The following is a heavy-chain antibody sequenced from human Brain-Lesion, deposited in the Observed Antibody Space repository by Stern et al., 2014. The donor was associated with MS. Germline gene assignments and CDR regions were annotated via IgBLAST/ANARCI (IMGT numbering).Heavy chain of an antibody. CDR2: IFNRGSP. D-gene: IGHD2-2*01. V-gene: IGHV4-61*02. CDR1: GGSISSGGYY. J-gene: IGHJ6*02. Sequence: QVQLVESGPGLVKPSQTLSLSCTVSGGSISSGGYYWSWIRQPAGKGLEWIGRIFNRGSPSYTPTLKSRVTISIDTPKNHFSLRLNSMTAADTAVYYCARGRVVPGFQYYATDVWGQGTTVIVSS. CDR3: ARGRVVPGFQYYATDV.